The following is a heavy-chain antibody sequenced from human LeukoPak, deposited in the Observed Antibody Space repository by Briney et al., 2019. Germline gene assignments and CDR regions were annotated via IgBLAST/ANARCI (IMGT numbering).Heavy chain of an antibody. Sequence: SETLSLTCTVSGGSMSPYHWGWIRQPPGKGLEWTGYIYYSGSTNYNPSLNSRVTISVDTSKNQFSLKLTSVTAADTAVYYCARHDRGDYGSLNYWGQGTLVTVSS. CDR1: GGSMSPYH. J-gene: IGHJ4*02. CDR3: ARHDRGDYGSLNY. V-gene: IGHV4-59*08. CDR2: IYYSGST. D-gene: IGHD4-17*01.